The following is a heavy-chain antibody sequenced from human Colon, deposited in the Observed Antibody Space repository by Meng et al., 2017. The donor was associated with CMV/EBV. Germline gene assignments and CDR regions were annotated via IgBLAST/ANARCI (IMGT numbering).Heavy chain of an antibody. Sequence: QIPLKESGPTLVQPTQTLTLTCTFSGFSLRTPEVGVHWIRQPPGKAPEWLALIYWDDDNQFRPSLKNRITITKDTSKNQVVLTMTNMDPVDTAIYYCAHGRGWLTDYWGQGTLVTVSS. CDR2: IYWDDDN. J-gene: IGHJ4*02. CDR1: GFSLRTPEVG. D-gene: IGHD6-19*01. V-gene: IGHV2-5*02. CDR3: AHGRGWLTDY.